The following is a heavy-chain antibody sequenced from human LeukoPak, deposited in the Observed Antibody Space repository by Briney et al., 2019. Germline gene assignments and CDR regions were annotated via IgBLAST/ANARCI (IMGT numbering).Heavy chain of an antibody. J-gene: IGHJ3*02. D-gene: IGHD2-15*01. Sequence: PGGSLRLSCAASGFTFSSYGMHWVRQAPGKGLEWVAVIWYDGSNKYYADSVKGRFTISRDNSKNTLYLQMNSLRAEDTAVYYCAKGGPSYCSGGSCYAEAFDIWGQGTMVTVSS. V-gene: IGHV3-33*06. CDR2: IWYDGSNK. CDR3: AKGGPSYCSGGSCYAEAFDI. CDR1: GFTFSSYG.